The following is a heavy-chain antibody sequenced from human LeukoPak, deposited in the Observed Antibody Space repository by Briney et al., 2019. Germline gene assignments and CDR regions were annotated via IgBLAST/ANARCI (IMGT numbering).Heavy chain of an antibody. CDR2: IYYSGST. Sequence: SETLSLTCTVFGGSVSSGSYYWSWIRQPPGKGLEWIGYIYYSGSTNYNPSLKSRVTISVDTSKNQFSLKLSSVTAADTAVYYCARAMITFGGVIDTFDYWGQGTLVTVSS. D-gene: IGHD3-16*02. J-gene: IGHJ4*02. CDR1: GGSVSSGSYY. V-gene: IGHV4-61*01. CDR3: ARAMITFGGVIDTFDY.